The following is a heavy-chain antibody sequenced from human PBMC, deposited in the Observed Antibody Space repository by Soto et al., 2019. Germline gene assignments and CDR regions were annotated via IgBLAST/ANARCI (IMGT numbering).Heavy chain of an antibody. CDR3: ASDLSVGGLDGSDI. V-gene: IGHV3-33*01. CDR1: GFSLTNYG. D-gene: IGHD1-26*01. Sequence: QVQLVASGGGVVQPGMSLRLSCEVSGFSLTNYGTHWVRQAPGKGLEWVALIWFDGTRENHADSVEGRFTISRDISRNTLYLQMNSLRAEDTAVYYCASDLSVGGLDGSDIWGQGTMVTVSS. CDR2: IWFDGTRE. J-gene: IGHJ3*02.